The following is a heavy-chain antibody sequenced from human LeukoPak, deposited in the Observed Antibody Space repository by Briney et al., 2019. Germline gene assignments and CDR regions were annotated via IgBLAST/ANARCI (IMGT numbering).Heavy chain of an antibody. CDR3: ARHQNYYGSGSYPDY. Sequence: SETLSPTCTVSGGSISSYYWSWIRQPPGKGLEWIGYIYYSGSTNYNPSLNSRVTISVDTSKNQFSLKLCSVTAADTAVYYCARHQNYYGSGSYPDYWGQGTLVTVSS. J-gene: IGHJ4*02. D-gene: IGHD3-10*01. CDR2: IYYSGST. V-gene: IGHV4-59*08. CDR1: GGSISSYY.